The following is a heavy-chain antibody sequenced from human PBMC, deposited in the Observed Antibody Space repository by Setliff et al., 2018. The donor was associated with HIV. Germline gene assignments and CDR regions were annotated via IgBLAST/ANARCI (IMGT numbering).Heavy chain of an antibody. D-gene: IGHD6-13*01. CDR3: ARLRIGSSSWRQLDY. CDR1: GYTFSSYG. CDR2: INPSGGST. V-gene: IGHV1-46*01. Sequence: ASVKVSCKASGYTFSSYGISWVRQAPGQGLEWMGIINPSGGSTSYAQKFQGRVTMTRDTSTSTAYMELRSLKSDDTAVYYCARLRIGSSSWRQLDYWGQGTLVTVSS. J-gene: IGHJ4*02.